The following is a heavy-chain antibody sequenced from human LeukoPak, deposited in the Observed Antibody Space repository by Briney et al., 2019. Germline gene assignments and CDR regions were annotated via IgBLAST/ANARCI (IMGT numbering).Heavy chain of an antibody. CDR1: GGSFSGYY. D-gene: IGHD2-2*01. J-gene: IGHJ1*01. CDR3: ARKGHGRIVVVPAARKFLGYFQH. V-gene: IGHV4-34*01. Sequence: PSETLSLTCAVYGGSFSGYYWSWIRQPPGKGLEWIGEINHSGSTNYNPSLKSRVTISVDTSKNQFSLKLSSVTAADTAVYYCARKGHGRIVVVPAARKFLGYFQHWGQGTLVTVSS. CDR2: INHSGST.